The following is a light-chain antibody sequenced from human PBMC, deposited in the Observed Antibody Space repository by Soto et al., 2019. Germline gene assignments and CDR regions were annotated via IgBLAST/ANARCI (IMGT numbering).Light chain of an antibody. CDR3: QSYDSSLSGWV. CDR1: TNDIGSYNY. CDR2: EVT. V-gene: IGLV2-14*01. Sequence: QSALTQPASVSGSPGQSITLSCAGTTNDIGSYNYVSWFQQHPGEAPKLIIFEVTHRPSGISTRFSGSKSGNTASLAITGLQAEDEADYYCQSYDSSLSGWVFGGGTQLTVL. J-gene: IGLJ3*02.